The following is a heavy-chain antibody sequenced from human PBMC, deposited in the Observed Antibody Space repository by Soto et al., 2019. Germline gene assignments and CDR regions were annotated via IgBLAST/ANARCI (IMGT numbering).Heavy chain of an antibody. V-gene: IGHV3-9*01. CDR1: GFTFDTYA. Sequence: EVQLVESGGGLAQPGRSLRLSCAASGFTFDTYAMHWVRQAPGRGLEWVSGLNWDGGNIGYADSVKGRFTISRNNGASTLYLQMESLRTEDTGIYYCAKDGGSAAPFHYGMDVWGQGTTVTVSS. D-gene: IGHD6-25*01. CDR2: LNWDGGNI. J-gene: IGHJ6*02. CDR3: AKDGGSAAPFHYGMDV.